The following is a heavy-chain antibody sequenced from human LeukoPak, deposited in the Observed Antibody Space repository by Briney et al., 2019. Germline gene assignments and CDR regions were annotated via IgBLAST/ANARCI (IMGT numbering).Heavy chain of an antibody. CDR2: ISAYNGNT. CDR1: GYTFTSYG. D-gene: IGHD2-2*02. J-gene: IGHJ6*02. Sequence: GASVKVSCKASGYTFTSYGISWVRQAPGQGLEWMGWISAYNGNTNYAQKFQGRVTMTRNTSISTAYMELSSLRSEDTAVYYCARTFMGYCSSTSCYMGVGYYYYYYGMDVWGQGTTVTVSS. CDR3: ARTFMGYCSSTSCYMGVGYYYYYYGMDV. V-gene: IGHV1-18*01.